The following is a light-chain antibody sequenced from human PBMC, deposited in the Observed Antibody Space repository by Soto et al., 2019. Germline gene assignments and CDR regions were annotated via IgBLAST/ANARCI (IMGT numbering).Light chain of an antibody. J-gene: IGKJ1*01. V-gene: IGKV3-20*01. Sequence: EIVLTQSPGTLSLSPGERAILSCRASQSLSSTRLAWHPQKRGQAPRLLIYDTSTRATGVPDRFSGSGSGTDFTLTISRLEPEDFAVYFCQQYVSSPATFGQGTKVEIK. CDR3: QQYVSSPAT. CDR2: DTS. CDR1: QSLSSTR.